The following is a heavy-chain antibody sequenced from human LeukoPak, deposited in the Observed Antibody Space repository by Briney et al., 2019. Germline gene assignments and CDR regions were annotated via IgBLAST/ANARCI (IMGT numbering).Heavy chain of an antibody. CDR2: ISSNGGSK. V-gene: IGHV3-64*01. CDR3: ARGRIAVAAYNWFGP. D-gene: IGHD6-19*01. CDR1: GFTFSSYA. Sequence: GGSLRLSCAASGFTFSSYAMHWVRQAPGKGLEYVSAISSNGGSKSYANSVKGRFTISRDNSKHTLYLQMGGLRAEDMAVYYCARGRIAVAAYNWFGPWGQGTLVTVSS. J-gene: IGHJ5*02.